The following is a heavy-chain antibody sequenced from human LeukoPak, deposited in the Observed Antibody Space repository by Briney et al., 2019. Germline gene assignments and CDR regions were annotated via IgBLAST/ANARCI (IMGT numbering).Heavy chain of an antibody. V-gene: IGHV3-9*01. J-gene: IGHJ5*02. CDR3: VKDQTTVSLSGWFDP. Sequence: GGSLRLSCAASGFIFDYYAMHWVRQAPGKGLEWVSGISWDSGIIGYADSVKGRFTIGRDNAKNSLYLQMDSLRPEDTALYYCVKDQTTVSLSGWFDPWGQGTLVTVSS. CDR2: ISWDSGII. D-gene: IGHD4-17*01. CDR1: GFIFDYYA.